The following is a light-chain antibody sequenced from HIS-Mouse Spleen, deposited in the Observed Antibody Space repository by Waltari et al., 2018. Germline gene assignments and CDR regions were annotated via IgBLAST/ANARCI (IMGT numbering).Light chain of an antibody. CDR3: YSAADNNLV. J-gene: IGLJ3*02. V-gene: IGLV3-27*01. CDR1: VLAKKY. CDR2: KDS. Sequence: SYELTQPSSVSVSPGQTARITCSGDVLAKKYARWFQQKPGQAPVRVIYKDSERPSGTTVTLTISGAQVEDEADYYCYSAADNNLVFGGGTKLTVL.